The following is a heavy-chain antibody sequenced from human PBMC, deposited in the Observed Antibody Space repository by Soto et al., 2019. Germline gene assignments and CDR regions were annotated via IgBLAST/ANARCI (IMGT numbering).Heavy chain of an antibody. CDR3: ARGHYDFWSGYFATIDY. J-gene: IGHJ4*02. Sequence: LSLTCTVSGGSISNYYWSWIRQPPGRGLEWIGYIHYSGNTKYNPSLKSRVTISADTSKDQFSLKLTSVTAADTAVYYCARGHYDFWSGYFATIDYWGQGTLVTVSS. V-gene: IGHV4-59*08. CDR1: GGSISNYY. CDR2: IHYSGNT. D-gene: IGHD3-3*01.